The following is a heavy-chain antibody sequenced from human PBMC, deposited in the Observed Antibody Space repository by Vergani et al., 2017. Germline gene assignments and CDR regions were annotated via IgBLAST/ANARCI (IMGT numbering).Heavy chain of an antibody. CDR1: GFTVSSNY. CDR2: IYSGGTT. V-gene: IGHV3-53*01. Sequence: EVQLVESGGGLIQPGGSLRLSCAASGFTVSSNYMSWVRQAPGKGLEWVSVIYSGGTTYYADSVKGRFTISRDNSKNTVYLQMNSLRAEDTAVYYCARVGSSGWGYWFDPWGQGTLVTVSS. D-gene: IGHD6-19*01. CDR3: ARVGSSGWGYWFDP. J-gene: IGHJ5*02.